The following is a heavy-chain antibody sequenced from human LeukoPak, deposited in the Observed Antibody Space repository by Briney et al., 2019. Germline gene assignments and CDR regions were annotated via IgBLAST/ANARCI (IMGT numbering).Heavy chain of an antibody. Sequence: SETLSLTCTVSGGSISSSSYYWGWIRQPPGKGLEWIGSIYYSGSTNYNPSLKSRVTISVDTSKNQFSLKLSSVTAADTAVYYCACGVAGRRDSSGYYYSRSGDWFDPWGQGTLVTVSS. CDR2: IYYSGST. CDR3: ACGVAGRRDSSGYYYSRSGDWFDP. J-gene: IGHJ5*02. D-gene: IGHD3-22*01. V-gene: IGHV4-39*07. CDR1: GGSISSSSYY.